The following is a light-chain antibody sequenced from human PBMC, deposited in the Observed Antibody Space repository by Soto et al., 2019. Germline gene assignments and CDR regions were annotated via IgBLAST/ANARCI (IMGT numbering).Light chain of an antibody. CDR3: QQRHMWPIT. J-gene: IGKJ5*01. CDR2: DAS. V-gene: IGKV3-11*01. CDR1: QSFRGV. Sequence: VLTQSPVPLSLSPGESVTLSCSASQSFRGVFAWYQQNPRQAPRLLIYDASNRATGIPPRFSGSGSGTDFTLTISSLEPEDSAVYYCQQRHMWPITFGQGTRLEIK.